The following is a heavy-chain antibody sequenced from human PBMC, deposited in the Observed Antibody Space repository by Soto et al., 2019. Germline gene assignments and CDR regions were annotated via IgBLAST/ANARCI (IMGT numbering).Heavy chain of an antibody. J-gene: IGHJ3*01. CDR1: GFTVSVNY. D-gene: IGHD3-16*01. V-gene: IGHV3-53*01. Sequence: PGGSLRLSFAASGFTVSVNYMGWVRQAPGKGLEWVSVISGGDYKNYAGSVQGRFTVSRDNAKNSLYVQMSSLRAEDTAVYYCARPPHVFEPFDVWGQGTMVTVSS. CDR3: ARPPHVFEPFDV. CDR2: ISGGDYK.